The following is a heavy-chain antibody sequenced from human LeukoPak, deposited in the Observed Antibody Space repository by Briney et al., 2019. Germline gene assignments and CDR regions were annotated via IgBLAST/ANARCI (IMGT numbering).Heavy chain of an antibody. J-gene: IGHJ5*02. V-gene: IGHV1-18*01. CDR3: ARDWYYDFWSGYYGDHDHNKFDP. CDR2: ISAYNGNT. Sequence: GASVKVSCKASGYTFTSYGIGWVRQAPGQGLEWMGWISAYNGNTNYAQKLQGRVTMTTDTSTSTAYMELRSLRSDDTAVYYCARDWYYDFWSGYYGDHDHNKFDPWGQGTLVTVSS. D-gene: IGHD3-3*01. CDR1: GYTFTSYG.